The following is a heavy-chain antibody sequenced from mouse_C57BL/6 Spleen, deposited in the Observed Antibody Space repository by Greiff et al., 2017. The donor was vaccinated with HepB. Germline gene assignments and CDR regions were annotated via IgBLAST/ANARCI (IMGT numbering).Heavy chain of an antibody. Sequence: EVQLVESGGGLVQPGGSMKLSCAASGFTFSDAWMDWVRQSPEKGLEWVAEIRNKANNHATYYAESVKGRFTISRDDSKSSVYLQMNSLRAEDTGIYYCTGVGQRRTNFDYWGQGTTLTVSS. CDR3: TGVGQRRTNFDY. D-gene: IGHD1-1*02. CDR1: GFTFSDAW. V-gene: IGHV6-6*01. J-gene: IGHJ2*01. CDR2: IRNKANNHAT.